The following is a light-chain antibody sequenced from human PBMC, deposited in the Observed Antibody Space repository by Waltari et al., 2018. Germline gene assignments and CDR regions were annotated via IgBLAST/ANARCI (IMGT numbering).Light chain of an antibody. Sequence: AIRMTQSPSSFSASTGDRVTITCRASQGISSYFAWYQQKPGKAPKLLIYATSTLQSGVPSRFSGSGSGTDVTLTISCLQSEDFATYYCQQYYSYPFTFGPGTKVDIK. CDR3: QQYYSYPFT. CDR2: ATS. J-gene: IGKJ3*01. CDR1: QGISSY. V-gene: IGKV1-8*01.